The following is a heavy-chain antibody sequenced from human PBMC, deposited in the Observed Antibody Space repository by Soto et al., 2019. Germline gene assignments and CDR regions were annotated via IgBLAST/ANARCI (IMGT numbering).Heavy chain of an antibody. CDR3: AKGDCSGGRCYRGFDY. J-gene: IGHJ4*02. V-gene: IGHV3-23*01. D-gene: IGHD2-15*01. CDR1: CFTFISYD. CDR2: VSASGSIT. Sequence: PGGSLRLSCASSCFTFISYDMNWVRQAPGKGLEWVSGVSASGSITSYADSAKGRFTISRDNAKNTVFLQMTGLRAEDTAVYFCAKGDCSGGRCYRGFDYWGQGTLVTVSS.